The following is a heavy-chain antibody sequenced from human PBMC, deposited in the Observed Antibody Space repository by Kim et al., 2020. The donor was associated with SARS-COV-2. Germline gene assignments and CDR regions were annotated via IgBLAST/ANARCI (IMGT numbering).Heavy chain of an antibody. V-gene: IGHV4-39*01. CDR2: IYYSGST. D-gene: IGHD6-13*01. CDR3: ASRASSSLGPRPFAY. CDR1: GGSISSSSYY. J-gene: IGHJ4*01. Sequence: SETLSLTCTVSGGSISSSSYYWGWIRQPPGKGLEWIGTIYYSGSTYYNPSLKSRVTISVDTSKNQFPLKLSSVTAAATAVYYSASRASSSLGPRPFAYWG.